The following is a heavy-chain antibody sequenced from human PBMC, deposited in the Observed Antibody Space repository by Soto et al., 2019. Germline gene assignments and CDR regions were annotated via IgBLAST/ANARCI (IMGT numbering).Heavy chain of an antibody. CDR1: GFTFSSYA. Sequence: PGGSLRLSCAASGFTFSSYAMHWVRQAPGKGLEWVAVISYDGSNKYYADSVKGRFTICRDNSKNTLYLQMNSLRAEDTAVYYCARERNFAFDIWGQGTMVTVSS. CDR3: ARERNFAFDI. CDR2: ISYDGSNK. J-gene: IGHJ3*02. V-gene: IGHV3-30-3*01.